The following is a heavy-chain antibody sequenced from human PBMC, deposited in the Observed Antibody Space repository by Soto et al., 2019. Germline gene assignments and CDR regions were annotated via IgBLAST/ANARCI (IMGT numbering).Heavy chain of an antibody. V-gene: IGHV3-49*03. CDR3: TRARSSGWYYNGMDV. J-gene: IGHJ6*02. CDR1: GFTFGDYA. CDR2: IRSKAYGGTT. Sequence: LRXSCTSSGFTFGDYAMSWLRQAPGNGLEWVGFIRSKAYGGTTEYAASVKGRFTISRDDSKSIAYLQMNSLKTEDTAVYYCTRARSSGWYYNGMDVCGQGTTVTVSS. D-gene: IGHD6-19*01.